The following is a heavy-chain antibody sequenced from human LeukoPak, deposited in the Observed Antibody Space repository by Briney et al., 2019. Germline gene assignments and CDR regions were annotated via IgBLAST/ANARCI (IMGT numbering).Heavy chain of an antibody. J-gene: IGHJ4*02. Sequence: GGSLRPSCAASGFTFSSYAMSWVRQAPGRGLEWVSAISGSGGSTYYADSVKGRFTISRDNTKNTLYLQMNSLRAEDTAVYYCAKELRSDGPRLWDWGQGTLVTVSS. CDR2: ISGSGGST. V-gene: IGHV3-23*01. CDR1: GFTFSSYA. CDR3: AKELRSDGPRLWD. D-gene: IGHD2-21*01.